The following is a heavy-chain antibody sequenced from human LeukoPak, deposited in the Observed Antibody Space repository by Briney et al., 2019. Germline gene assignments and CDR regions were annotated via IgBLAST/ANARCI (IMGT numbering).Heavy chain of an antibody. CDR1: GGSISSYY. V-gene: IGHV4-59*01. CDR2: IYYSGST. Sequence: PSETLSLTCTVSGGSISSYYWSWIRQPPGKGLVWTGYIYYSGSTNYNPSLKSRVTISVDTSKNQFSLKLSSVTAADTAVYYCARSEAKAYSGTGVRYWGQGTLITVSS. J-gene: IGHJ4*02. CDR3: ARSEAKAYSGTGVRY. D-gene: IGHD1-26*01.